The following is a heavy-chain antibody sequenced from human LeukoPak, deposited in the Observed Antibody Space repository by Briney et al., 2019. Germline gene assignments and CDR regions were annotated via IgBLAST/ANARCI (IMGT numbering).Heavy chain of an antibody. D-gene: IGHD2-15*01. CDR1: GFTFSSYG. V-gene: IGHV3-33*01. CDR3: ARDLRSGGSSPLVRPPAH. Sequence: PGRSLRLSCAASGFTFSSYGMHWVRQAPGKGLEWVAVIRYDGSNKYYADSVKGRFTISRDNSKNTLYLQMNSLRAEDTAVYYCARDLRSGGSSPLVRPPAHWGQGTLVTVSS. CDR2: IRYDGSNK. J-gene: IGHJ4*02.